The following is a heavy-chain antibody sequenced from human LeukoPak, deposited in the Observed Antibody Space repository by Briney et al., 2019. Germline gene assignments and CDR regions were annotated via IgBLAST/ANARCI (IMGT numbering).Heavy chain of an antibody. J-gene: IGHJ4*02. CDR3: AKDVRDIVVLIDTYMY. CDR1: GLTFSGYD. CDR2: MSYGGQNE. V-gene: IGHV3-30*18. D-gene: IGHD2-21*01. Sequence: GGSLRLSCAASGLTFSGYDMHWVRQAPGKGPEWVAVMSYGGQNERYADSVKGRFTVSRDNSKNTVYLQMNSLRAEDTAVYYCAKDVRDIVVLIDTYMYWGQGTLVTVSS.